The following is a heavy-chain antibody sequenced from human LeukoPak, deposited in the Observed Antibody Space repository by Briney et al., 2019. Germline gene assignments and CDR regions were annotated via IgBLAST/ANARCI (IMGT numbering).Heavy chain of an antibody. Sequence: GGSLRLSCAASGFTFSSYSMNWVRQAPGKGLEWVSYISSSSSTIYYADSVKGRFTISRDNAKNSLYLQMNSLRAEDTAVYYCAKSLSGWELLSPSVYWGQGTLVTVSS. V-gene: IGHV3-48*04. CDR2: ISSSSSTI. D-gene: IGHD1-26*01. CDR1: GFTFSSYS. J-gene: IGHJ4*02. CDR3: AKSLSGWELLSPSVY.